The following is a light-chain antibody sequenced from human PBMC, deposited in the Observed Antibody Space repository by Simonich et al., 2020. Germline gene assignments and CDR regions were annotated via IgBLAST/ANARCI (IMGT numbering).Light chain of an antibody. CDR1: SSNIGNNY. Sequence: QSVLTQPPSVSAAPGQKVTISCSGSSSNIGNNYVSWYQQLPGTAPKLPIYDNNKRPSGIPDRVSGSKSGTSATLGITGLQTGDEADYYCGTWDSSLSAGVFGGGTKLTVL. CDR3: GTWDSSLSAGV. J-gene: IGLJ2*01. V-gene: IGLV1-51*01. CDR2: DNN.